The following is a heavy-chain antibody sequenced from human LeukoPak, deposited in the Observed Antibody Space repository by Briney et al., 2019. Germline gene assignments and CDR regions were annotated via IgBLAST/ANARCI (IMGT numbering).Heavy chain of an antibody. D-gene: IGHD5-24*01. J-gene: IGHJ4*02. CDR3: AKDDGWVQYAN. Sequence: GGSLRLSCAASGFTFRTYWMHWVRQVPGKGLVWVSRINSDGSSTTYADSMRGRFTISRDNAKNTLYLQMNSLRAEDTAVYYCAKDDGWVQYANWGQGTLVTVSS. V-gene: IGHV3-74*01. CDR1: GFTFRTYW. CDR2: INSDGSST.